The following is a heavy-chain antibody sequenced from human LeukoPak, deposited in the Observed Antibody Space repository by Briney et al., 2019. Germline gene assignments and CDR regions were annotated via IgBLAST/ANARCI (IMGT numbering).Heavy chain of an antibody. CDR3: ARVTYCSSTSCSYFDY. CDR2: IYHSGST. Sequence: LRLSCAASGFTFSSYAMTWVRQPPGKGLEWIGYIYHSGSTYYNPSLKSRVTISVDRSKNQFSLKLSSVTAADTAVYYCARVTYCSSTSCSYFDYWGQGTLVTVSS. V-gene: IGHV4-30-2*01. J-gene: IGHJ4*02. D-gene: IGHD2-2*01. CDR1: GFTFSSYA.